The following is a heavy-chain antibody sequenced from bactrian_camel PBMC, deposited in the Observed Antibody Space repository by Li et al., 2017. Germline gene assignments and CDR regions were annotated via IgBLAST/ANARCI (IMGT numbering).Heavy chain of an antibody. CDR3: AAGWTVIPGAACEYKS. D-gene: IGHD6*01. CDR1: GYTASINC. V-gene: IGHV3S40*01. CDR2: INRDGGAT. J-gene: IGHJ4*01. Sequence: VQLVESGGGSVQAGGSLRLSCAASGYTASINCVGWFRRVGNEREGVASINRDGGATHYADSVTGRFTVSQDAAKNTVYLQMNSLKPEDAGLYYCAAGWTVIPGAACEYKSWGRGTQVTVS.